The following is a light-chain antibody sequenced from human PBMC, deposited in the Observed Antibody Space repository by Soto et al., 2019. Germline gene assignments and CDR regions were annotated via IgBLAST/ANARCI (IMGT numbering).Light chain of an antibody. Sequence: EIVLTQSPDTLSLSPGERAALSCRASQSVNNYLAWYQQVHGQAPRLLIYDASKRATGIPARFSGSGSGTDFTLTISSLEPEDSAVYYCQLRSNWIFTFRPGTKVEI. CDR1: QSVNNY. V-gene: IGKV3-11*01. CDR2: DAS. J-gene: IGKJ3*01. CDR3: QLRSNWIFT.